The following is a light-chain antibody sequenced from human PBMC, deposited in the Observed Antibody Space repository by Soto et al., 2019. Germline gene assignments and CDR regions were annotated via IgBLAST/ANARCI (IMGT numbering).Light chain of an antibody. V-gene: IGLV2-14*01. J-gene: IGLJ1*01. CDR1: SSDVGGYNY. CDR3: SSYTSSSTLYV. CDR2: DVN. Sequence: QSALTQPASVSGSPGQSITISCTGTSSDVGGYNYVSWYQQHPGKAPKLMIYDVNNQPSGVSNRFSGSKSGNTASLTISGLQAEDEADYYCSSYTSSSTLYVFGTGTKVTVL.